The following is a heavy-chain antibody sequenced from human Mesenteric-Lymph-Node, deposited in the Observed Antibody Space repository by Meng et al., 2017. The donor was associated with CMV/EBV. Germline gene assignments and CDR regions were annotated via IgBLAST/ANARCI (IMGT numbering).Heavy chain of an antibody. J-gene: IGHJ3*01. CDR2: IYHTGST. CDR1: GGSISSDNW. D-gene: IGHD6-19*01. Sequence: GSLRLSCTVSGGSISSDNWWSWVRQPPGKGLEWIGEIYHTGSTSYNPSLKSRVTIPIDTSKNLLSLKLTSVTAADTAMYYCARDRAVNLWGQGTMVTVSS. V-gene: IGHV4-4*02. CDR3: ARDRAVNL.